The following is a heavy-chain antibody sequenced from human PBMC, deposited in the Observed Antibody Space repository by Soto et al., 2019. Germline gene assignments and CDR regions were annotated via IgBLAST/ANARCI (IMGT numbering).Heavy chain of an antibody. J-gene: IGHJ3*01. V-gene: IGHV2-5*02. D-gene: IGHD2-15*01. CDR1: GFSLSSSGVG. CDR2: IYWDDDK. Sequence: SGPTLVNPTQTLTLTCTFSGFSLSSSGVGVAWIRQPPGKALEWLALIYWDDDKRYSPSLKSRLTITKDTSKNQVVLTMTNMDPVDTATYYCAHIVGPYCSGGTCYPADTFDVWGQGTMVTVSS. CDR3: AHIVGPYCSGGTCYPADTFDV.